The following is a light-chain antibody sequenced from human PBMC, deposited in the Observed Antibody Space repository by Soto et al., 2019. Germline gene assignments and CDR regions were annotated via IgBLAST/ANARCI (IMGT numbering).Light chain of an antibody. Sequence: EIVLTQSPGTLSLSPGERASPSCRASQSVSSYLVWYQQKPGQAPSLLIYDASNRATGIPARFSGSGSGTDFTLTISSLEPEDFAVYYWQQRSNWPYTFGQGTKLEIK. V-gene: IGKV3-11*01. CDR1: QSVSSY. CDR2: DAS. J-gene: IGKJ2*01. CDR3: QQRSNWPYT.